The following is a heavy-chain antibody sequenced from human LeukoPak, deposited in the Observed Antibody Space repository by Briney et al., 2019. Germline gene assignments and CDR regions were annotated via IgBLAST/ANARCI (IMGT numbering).Heavy chain of an antibody. Sequence: GRSLRLSCAASGFTFSNYGMHWVRQAPGKGLEWVALISYDGSNKYYADSVKGRFTISRDNAKNTLDLQMNSLRAEDTAVYYCARGEKSWINGFDLWGQGTLVTVSS. J-gene: IGHJ4*02. D-gene: IGHD2-8*01. CDR3: ARGEKSWINGFDL. V-gene: IGHV3-30*03. CDR2: ISYDGSNK. CDR1: GFTFSNYG.